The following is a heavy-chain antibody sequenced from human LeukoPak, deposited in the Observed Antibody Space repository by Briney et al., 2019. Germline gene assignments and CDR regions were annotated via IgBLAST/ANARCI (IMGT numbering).Heavy chain of an antibody. CDR2: IYTSGST. V-gene: IGHV4-61*02. Sequence: SQTLSLTCTVSGGSISSGSYYWSWIRQPAGKGLEWIGRIYTSGSTNYNPSPKSRVTISVDTSKNQFSLKLSSVTAADTAVYYCARVNGDYTFYYMDVWGKGTTVTVSS. CDR1: GGSISSGSYY. D-gene: IGHD4-17*01. J-gene: IGHJ6*03. CDR3: ARVNGDYTFYYMDV.